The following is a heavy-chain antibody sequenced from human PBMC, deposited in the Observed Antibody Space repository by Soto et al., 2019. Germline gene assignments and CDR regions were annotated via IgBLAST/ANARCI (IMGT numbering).Heavy chain of an antibody. J-gene: IGHJ6*02. CDR2: VKEDGSEK. V-gene: IGHV3-7*05. Sequence: GVSLRLSCAASGFTFSSYRMTWVRQAPGKGLEWVANVKEDGSEKNYVESVKGRFTISRDNAKNSLYLQINTLMAEDTAVYYCARVFSNSFRYFLHYFGLDVWGQETTGTVYS. CDR1: GFTFSSYR. D-gene: IGHD6-6*01. CDR3: ARVFSNSFRYFLHYFGLDV.